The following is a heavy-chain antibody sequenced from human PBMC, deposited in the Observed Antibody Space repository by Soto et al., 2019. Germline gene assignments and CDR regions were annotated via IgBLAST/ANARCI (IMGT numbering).Heavy chain of an antibody. D-gene: IGHD5-12*01. CDR3: ARTPRWLQTLFDY. CDR2: IWYDGSNK. Sequence: ESGGGVVQPGRSLRLSCAASGFTFSSYGMHWVRQAPGKGLEWVAVIWYDGSNKYYADSVKGRFTISRDNSKNTLYLQMNSLRAEDTAVYYCARTPRWLQTLFDYWGQGTLVTVSS. CDR1: GFTFSSYG. J-gene: IGHJ4*02. V-gene: IGHV3-33*01.